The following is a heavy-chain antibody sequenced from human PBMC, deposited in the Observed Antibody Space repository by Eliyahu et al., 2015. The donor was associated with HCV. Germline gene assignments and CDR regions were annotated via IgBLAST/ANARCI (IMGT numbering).Heavy chain of an antibody. V-gene: IGHV4-59*01. CDR1: GGSITTYS. Sequence: QVQLQESGPGLVKPSETLSLTCTVSGGSITTYSWSWIRQPPGKGLEWIGYIXYRGNANYNPSLKSRVTISVDTSKNQFSLKLSSVTAADTAVYYCASGGGGIAVAGTGGWFDPWGQGTLVTVSS. D-gene: IGHD6-19*01. CDR3: ASGGGGIAVAGTGGWFDP. J-gene: IGHJ5*02. CDR2: IXYRGNA.